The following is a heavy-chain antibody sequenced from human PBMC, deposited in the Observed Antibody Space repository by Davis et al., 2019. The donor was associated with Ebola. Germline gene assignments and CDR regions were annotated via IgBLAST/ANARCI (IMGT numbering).Heavy chain of an antibody. CDR3: ARGVNRGFWSGRYYYYYYGMDV. CDR2: INHSGST. J-gene: IGHJ6*02. Sequence: MPSETLSLTCAVYGGSFSGYYWSWIRQPPGRGLEWIGEINHSGSTNYNPSLKSRVTISVDTSKNQFSLKLSSVTAADTAVYYCARGVNRGFWSGRYYYYYYGMDVWGQGTTVTVSS. V-gene: IGHV4-34*01. CDR1: GGSFSGYY. D-gene: IGHD3-3*01.